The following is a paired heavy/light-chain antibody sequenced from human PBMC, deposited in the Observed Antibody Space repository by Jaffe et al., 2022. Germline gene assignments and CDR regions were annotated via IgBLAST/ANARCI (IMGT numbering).Heavy chain of an antibody. CDR1: GFTFSGYA. V-gene: IGHV3-23*01. D-gene: IGHD3-10*01. CDR2: ISGTGENT. CDR3: AKDASYYGWGISKDPFNM. J-gene: IGHJ3*02. Sequence: EEQLLESGGALVQPGGSLRLSCVASGFTFSGYAMSWVRQAPGQGPEWLSTISGTGENTFYADSVKGRFSISRDNSQNRLYLQMDSLRAEETAIYYCAKDASYYGWGISKDPFNMWGQGTVVTVSS.
Light chain of an antibody. J-gene: IGKJ1*01. CDR3: QQYNAWPRT. CDR1: QILSGH. CDR2: AAS. Sequence: EIVMTQSPATLSVSPGERATLSCRASQILSGHLAWYQQKPGQAPRLLIYAASTRATGVPARFSGGGSGTDFTLTISSLQSEDFADYYCQQYNAWPRTFGQGTKVEVK. V-gene: IGKV3-15*01.